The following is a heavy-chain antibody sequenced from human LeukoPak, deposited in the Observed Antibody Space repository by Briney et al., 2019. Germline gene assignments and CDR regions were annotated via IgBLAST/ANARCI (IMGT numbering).Heavy chain of an antibody. CDR2: ISSSSGYM. D-gene: IGHD3-16*01. Sequence: SGGSLRLSCAASGFTFSGYGMNWVRQAPGKGLEWVASISSSSGYMYYADSVESRFTISRDNAKNSLYLQMNNLRDEDTAVYYCVRKGGPYTFDHWGQGTLVTVSS. V-gene: IGHV3-21*01. J-gene: IGHJ4*02. CDR3: VRKGGPYTFDH. CDR1: GFTFSGYG.